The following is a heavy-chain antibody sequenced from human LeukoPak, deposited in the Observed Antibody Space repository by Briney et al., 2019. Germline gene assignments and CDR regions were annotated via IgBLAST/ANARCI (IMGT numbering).Heavy chain of an antibody. CDR3: AKDRQERPLKFDY. Sequence: LPGGSLRLSCAASGFTFSSYAMSWVRQAPGKGLEWVSTISGSGGSTYYADSVKGRLTISRDNSKNTLYLQMNSLRAEDTAVYYCAKDRQERPLKFDYWGQGTLVTVSS. J-gene: IGHJ4*02. V-gene: IGHV3-23*01. CDR1: GFTFSSYA. D-gene: IGHD3-16*02. CDR2: ISGSGGST.